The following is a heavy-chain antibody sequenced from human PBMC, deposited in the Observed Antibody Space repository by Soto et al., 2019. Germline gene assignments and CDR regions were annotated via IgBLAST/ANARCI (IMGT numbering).Heavy chain of an antibody. J-gene: IGHJ5*02. CDR1: GYTFTSYA. CDR3: ARGYGGPIGWFDP. CDR2: ITAGNGNT. V-gene: IGHV1-3*01. Sequence: QVQLVQSGAEVKKPGASVKVSCKASGYTFTSYAMHWVRQAPGQRLEWMGWITAGNGNTKYSQKFQGRVTITRDTSAITAYMELSSLRSEDTSVYYCARGYGGPIGWFDPWGQGTLVTVSS. D-gene: IGHD3-16*01.